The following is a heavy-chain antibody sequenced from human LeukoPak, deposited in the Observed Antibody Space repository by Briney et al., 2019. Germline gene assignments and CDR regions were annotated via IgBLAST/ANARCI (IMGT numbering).Heavy chain of an antibody. J-gene: IGHJ4*02. D-gene: IGHD3-22*01. Sequence: PGGSLRLSCAASGFTFSSYSMNWVRQPPGKGLEWIGEINHSGGTNYNPSLKSRVTISVDTSKNQFSLKLSSVTAADTAVYYCARGPFRYYYDSSGYNYWGQGTLVTVSS. V-gene: IGHV4-34*01. CDR3: ARGPFRYYYDSSGYNY. CDR1: GFTFSSYS. CDR2: INHSGGT.